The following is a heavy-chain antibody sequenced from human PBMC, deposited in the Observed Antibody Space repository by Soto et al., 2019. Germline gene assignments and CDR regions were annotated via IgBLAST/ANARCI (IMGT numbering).Heavy chain of an antibody. CDR1: GGSISSYY. Sequence: LSLTCTVSGGSISSYYWSWIRQPAGKGLEWIGRIYTSGSTNYNPSLKSRVTMSVDTSKNQFSLKLSSVTAADTAVYYCARGNVRWPPYGMDVWGQGTTVTVSS. CDR3: ARGNVRWPPYGMDV. D-gene: IGHD2-15*01. CDR2: IYTSGST. V-gene: IGHV4-4*07. J-gene: IGHJ6*02.